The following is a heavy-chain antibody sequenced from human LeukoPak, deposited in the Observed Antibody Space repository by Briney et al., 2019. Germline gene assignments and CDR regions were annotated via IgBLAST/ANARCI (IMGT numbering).Heavy chain of an antibody. CDR3: ARLLYYYDSSGYYLEAFDI. CDR1: GFTFSSYW. D-gene: IGHD3-22*01. CDR2: INSDGSST. J-gene: IGHJ3*02. Sequence: GGSLRLSCAASGFTFSSYWMHWVRQAPGKGLVWVSRINSDGSSTSYADSVKGRFTISRDNAKNTLYLQMNSLRAEDTAVYYCARLLYYYDSSGYYLEAFDIWGQGTMATVSS. V-gene: IGHV3-74*01.